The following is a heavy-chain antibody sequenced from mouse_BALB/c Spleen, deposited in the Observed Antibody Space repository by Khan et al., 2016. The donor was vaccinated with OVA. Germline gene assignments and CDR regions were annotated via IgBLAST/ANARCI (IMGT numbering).Heavy chain of an antibody. V-gene: IGHV9-3-1*01. CDR3: ARGNRDFDY. CDR2: MNTYTGEP. Sequence: QIQLVQSGPELKKPGETVKISCKASRYTFTNYVMNWVKQAPGKGLKWMGWMNTYTGEPTYSDDFKGRFAFSLDTSASTAYLQLNNLKNEDTATYFCARGNRDFDYWGQGTTLTVSS. CDR1: RYTFTNYV. J-gene: IGHJ2*01. D-gene: IGHD2-1*01.